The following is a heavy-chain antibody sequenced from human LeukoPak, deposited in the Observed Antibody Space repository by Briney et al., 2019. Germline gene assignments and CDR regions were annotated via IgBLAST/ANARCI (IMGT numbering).Heavy chain of an antibody. Sequence: PSETLSLTCTVSGGSISSSSYYWGWIRQPPGKGLEWIGSIYYSGSTCYNPSLKSRVTISVDTSKNQFSLKLSSVTAADTAVYYCARQGQSIDYWGQGTLVTVSS. V-gene: IGHV4-39*01. CDR1: GGSISSSSYY. J-gene: IGHJ4*02. CDR2: IYYSGST. CDR3: ARQGQSIDY.